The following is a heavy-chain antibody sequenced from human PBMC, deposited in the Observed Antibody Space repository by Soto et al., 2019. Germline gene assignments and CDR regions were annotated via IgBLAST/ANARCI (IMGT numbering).Heavy chain of an antibody. V-gene: IGHV3-23*01. J-gene: IGHJ4*02. CDR3: AKMEGMDPWAYSFDY. Sequence: EVQVLESGGGLVQPGGSLRLSCAATGFTFSDFAMSWVRQAPGKGLEWVSRIYGGGNGPHYADSVKGRVTISRDNSKNPLYLQMKRLRAEDTAVYYCAKMEGMDPWAYSFDYWGQGTLVTVSS. D-gene: IGHD2-2*03. CDR1: GFTFSDFA. CDR2: IYGGGNGP.